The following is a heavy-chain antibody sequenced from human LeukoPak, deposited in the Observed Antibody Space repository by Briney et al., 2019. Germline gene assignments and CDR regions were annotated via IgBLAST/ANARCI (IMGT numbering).Heavy chain of an antibody. D-gene: IGHD6-13*01. Sequence: SETLSLTCTVSGGSISNYYWSWIRQPAGKGLEWIGRIHTSGSTNYNPALKTRVTLSGDTSKNQFSLKLTSVTATDTAVYYCARDPAAAGAFDYWGQGTLVTVSS. CDR3: ARDPAAAGAFDY. CDR1: GGSISNYY. J-gene: IGHJ4*02. CDR2: IHTSGST. V-gene: IGHV4-4*07.